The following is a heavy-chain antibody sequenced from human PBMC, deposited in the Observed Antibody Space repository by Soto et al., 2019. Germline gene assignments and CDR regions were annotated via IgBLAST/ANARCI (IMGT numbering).Heavy chain of an antibody. CDR1: GFTFSSYG. CDR3: ANNIVVVPAALDYYGMDV. Sequence: QVQLVESGGGVVQPGRSLRLSCAASGFTFSSYGMHWVRQAPGKGLEWVAVISYDGSNKYYADSVKGRFTISRDNSKNTLYLQMNSLRAEDTAVYYCANNIVVVPAALDYYGMDVWGQGTTVTVSS. J-gene: IGHJ6*02. D-gene: IGHD2-2*01. CDR2: ISYDGSNK. V-gene: IGHV3-30*18.